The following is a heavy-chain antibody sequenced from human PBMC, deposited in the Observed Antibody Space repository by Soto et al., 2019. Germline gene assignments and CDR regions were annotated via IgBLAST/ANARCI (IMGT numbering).Heavy chain of an antibody. D-gene: IGHD3-3*01. CDR2: IWYDGSNK. J-gene: IGHJ1*01. Sequence: QVQLVESGGGVVQPGRSLRLSCAASGFTFSSYGMHWVRQAPGKGLEWVAVIWYDGSNKYYADSVKGRFTISRDNSKNTLYLQMNSLRAEDTAVYYCARDGMVARTYYDFWSDPGGAEYFQHWGQGTLVTVSS. CDR1: GFTFSSYG. V-gene: IGHV3-33*01. CDR3: ARDGMVARTYYDFWSDPGGAEYFQH.